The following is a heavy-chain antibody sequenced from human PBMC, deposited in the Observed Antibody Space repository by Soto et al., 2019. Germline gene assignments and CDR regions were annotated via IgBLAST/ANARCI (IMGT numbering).Heavy chain of an antibody. D-gene: IGHD3-3*01. V-gene: IGHV4-59*01. CDR1: GGSISSYY. CDR2: IYYSGST. CDR3: ARGRSGQYSWRNGYYYYYMDV. J-gene: IGHJ6*03. Sequence: PSETLSLTCTVSGGSISSYYWSWIRQPPGKGLEWIGYIYYSGSTNYNPSLKSRVTISVDTSKNQFSLKLSSVTAADTAVYYCARGRSGQYSWRNGYYYYYMDVWGKGTTVTVSS.